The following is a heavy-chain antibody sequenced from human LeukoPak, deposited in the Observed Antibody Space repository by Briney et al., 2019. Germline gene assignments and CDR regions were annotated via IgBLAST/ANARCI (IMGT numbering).Heavy chain of an antibody. Sequence: GGSLRLSCAASGFTFSSYSMNWVRQAPGKGLEWVSYISSSGSTIYYADSVKGRFTISRDNAKNSLYLQMNSLRAEDTAVYYCARIAVAAHDAFDIWGQGTMVTVSS. CDR3: ARIAVAAHDAFDI. V-gene: IGHV3-48*04. CDR1: GFTFSSYS. J-gene: IGHJ3*02. D-gene: IGHD6-19*01. CDR2: ISSSGSTI.